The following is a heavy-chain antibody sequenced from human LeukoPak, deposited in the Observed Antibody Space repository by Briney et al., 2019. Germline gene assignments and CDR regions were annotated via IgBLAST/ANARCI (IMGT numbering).Heavy chain of an antibody. CDR1: GGSISSYY. CDR3: ARSGGSSAWLFDP. D-gene: IGHD2-15*01. CDR2: IYTSGST. J-gene: IGHJ5*02. Sequence: SETLSLTCTVSGGSISSYYWSWIRQPAGKGLEWIGRIYTSGSTNYNASVKSRVTISVDTSKNQFSLKMSSVTAADTAVYYCARSGGSSAWLFDPWGQGTLVTVSS. V-gene: IGHV4-4*07.